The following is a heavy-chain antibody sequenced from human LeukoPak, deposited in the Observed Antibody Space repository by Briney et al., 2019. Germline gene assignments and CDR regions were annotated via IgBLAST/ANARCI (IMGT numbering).Heavy chain of an antibody. CDR2: VYWDGVN. V-gene: IGHV2-5*02. Sequence: SGLTLVKPTQTLTLTCTFSGFSLTTSGVGVGWIRQPPGEALEWLALVYWDGVNYYRKSLKSRLTLTKDTSKNQVVLTMTNMDPVDTATYYCVHNLVLTGNAPSNSFDIWSQGTMVTVSS. J-gene: IGHJ3*02. D-gene: IGHD3-9*01. CDR3: VHNLVLTGNAPSNSFDI. CDR1: GFSLTTSGVG.